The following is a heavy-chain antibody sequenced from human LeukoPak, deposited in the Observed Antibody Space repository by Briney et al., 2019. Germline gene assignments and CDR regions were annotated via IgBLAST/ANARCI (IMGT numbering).Heavy chain of an antibody. Sequence: PGGSLRLSCEASGFTFSTYWMHWVRQAPGKGLVWVSRITPDGTSTTYADSVKGRFTISRDNAKNTLYVQMNSLRAEDTAVYYCARDPQATVNYWGQGTLVTVSS. CDR3: ARDPQATVNY. D-gene: IGHD4-17*01. V-gene: IGHV3-74*01. CDR2: ITPDGTST. J-gene: IGHJ4*02. CDR1: GFTFSTYW.